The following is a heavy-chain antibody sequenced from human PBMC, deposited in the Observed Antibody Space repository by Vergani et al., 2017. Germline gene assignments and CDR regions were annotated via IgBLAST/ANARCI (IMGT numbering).Heavy chain of an antibody. Sequence: QVQLVQSGAEVKKPGASVKVSCKASGSTFTRYAMHWVRQAPGQRLEWMGWINAGNGNTKYSQEFQGRVTISRDTSASTAYLELSSLRSEDTAVYYCARGTWGLTYYYLYWGQGTLVIVSS. CDR1: GSTFTRYA. J-gene: IGHJ4*02. D-gene: IGHD3-10*01. V-gene: IGHV1-3*01. CDR2: INAGNGNT. CDR3: ARGTWGLTYYYLY.